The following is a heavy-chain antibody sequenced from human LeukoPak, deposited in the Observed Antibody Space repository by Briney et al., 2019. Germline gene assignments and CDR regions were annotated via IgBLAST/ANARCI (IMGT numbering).Heavy chain of an antibody. V-gene: IGHV3-23*01. CDR1: GFTFSTCA. J-gene: IGHJ4*02. CDR2: ITEGAGNT. Sequence: GGSLRLSCAASGFTFSTCAMNWVRQAPGKGLEWVSVITEGAGNTYYADSVKGRFTISRDNSKNTLYLQMNSLRAEDTAVYYCAAGGSSTSSKVGYWGQGTLVTVSS. D-gene: IGHD2-2*01. CDR3: AAGGSSTSSKVGY.